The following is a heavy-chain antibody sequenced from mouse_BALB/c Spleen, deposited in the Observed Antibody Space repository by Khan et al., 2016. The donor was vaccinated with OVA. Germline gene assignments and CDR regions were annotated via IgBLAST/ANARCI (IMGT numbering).Heavy chain of an antibody. Sequence: VQLVESGPGLVAPSQSLSITCTVSGFSLTSYGVHWVRQPPGQGLEWLGVIWAGGSTNYNSALMSSLSISKDNSKSQVVLKMNSLQADDTAKYYCARLEDIWGQGTTVTVSS. CDR3: ARLEDI. V-gene: IGHV2-9*02. D-gene: IGHD1-3*01. J-gene: IGHJ2*01. CDR2: IWAGGST. CDR1: GFSLTSYG.